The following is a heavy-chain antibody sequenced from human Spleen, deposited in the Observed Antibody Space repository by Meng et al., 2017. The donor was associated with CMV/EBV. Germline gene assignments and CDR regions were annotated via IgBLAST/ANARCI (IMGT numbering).Heavy chain of an antibody. Sequence: GGSLRLSCAASGFTFSSYWMHWVRQAPGKGLVWVARIDSDESNARDGTNTRYADSVKGRFSVSRDNTQNALYLQMNSLRAEDTAVYYCARGPHEGSYFDYWGQGTLVTVSS. CDR3: ARGPHEGSYFDY. CDR2: IDSDESNARDGTNT. CDR1: GFTFSSYW. J-gene: IGHJ4*02. V-gene: IGHV3-74*01. D-gene: IGHD3-10*01.